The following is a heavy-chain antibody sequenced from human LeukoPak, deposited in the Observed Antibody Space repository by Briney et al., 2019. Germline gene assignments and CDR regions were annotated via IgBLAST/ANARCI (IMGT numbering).Heavy chain of an antibody. D-gene: IGHD6-19*01. CDR3: AKTTAGYSSGRYPSWPVDY. CDR1: GFRFSGSW. Sequence: GGPLRLSCTASGFRFSGSWMSWVRQLPGKGLAWLADMNPDGSTIVYVDSVKGRFTISRSNAKNSVYLQMDLLRADDTAVYYCAKTTAGYSSGRYPSWPVDYWGQGTLVTVSS. V-gene: IGHV3-7*03. J-gene: IGHJ4*02. CDR2: MNPDGSTI.